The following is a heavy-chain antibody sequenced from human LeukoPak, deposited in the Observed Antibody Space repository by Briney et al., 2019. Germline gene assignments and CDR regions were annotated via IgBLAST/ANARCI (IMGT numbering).Heavy chain of an antibody. CDR3: AKVIGYAESGYLTSAVDY. CDR1: GFTFYDYA. V-gene: IGHV3-9*01. Sequence: GGSLRLSCAASGFTFYDYAMHWVPQAPEKSLVGGSGIIWNSGSIGYADSVKGRFTISRDNAKTSLYLQMNSLRAEDTALYYCAKVIGYAESGYLTSAVDYWGQGTLVTVSS. CDR2: IIWNSGSI. J-gene: IGHJ4*02. D-gene: IGHD3-22*01.